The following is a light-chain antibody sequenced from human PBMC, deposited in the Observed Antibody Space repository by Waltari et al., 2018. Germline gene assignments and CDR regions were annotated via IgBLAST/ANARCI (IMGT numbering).Light chain of an antibody. CDR1: QSVSST. CDR3: QQYNNWPGT. CDR2: GAS. V-gene: IGKV3-15*01. J-gene: IGKJ2*02. Sequence: EIVMTQSPATLSVSPGGRATLSCRASQSVSSTLAWYQQKPGQAPRLLIYGASTRATGIPARFSGSGSGTEFTLTISSLQSEDFAVYYCQQYNNWPGTFGQGTKLEI.